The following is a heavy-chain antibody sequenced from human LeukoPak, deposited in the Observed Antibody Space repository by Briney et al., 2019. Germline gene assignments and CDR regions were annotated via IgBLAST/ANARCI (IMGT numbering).Heavy chain of an antibody. CDR1: GFTVSSSY. CDR3: ARGGDTIGSIRSPFDI. J-gene: IGHJ3*02. Sequence: GGSLRLSCAASGFTVSSSYTSWVRQAPGKGLEWVSAISGGGSTYYADSVKGRFIISRDDSKNTVYLQLNSLRAEDTAVYYCARGGDTIGSIRSPFDIWGQGTMVTVSS. CDR2: ISGGGST. V-gene: IGHV3-53*01. D-gene: IGHD3-22*01.